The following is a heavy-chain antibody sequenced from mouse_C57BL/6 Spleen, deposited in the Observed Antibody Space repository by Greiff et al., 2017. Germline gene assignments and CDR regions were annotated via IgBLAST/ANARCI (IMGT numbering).Heavy chain of an antibody. J-gene: IGHJ4*01. CDR1: GYTFTSYW. CDR3: ARTEGYCYDEDDAMDY. V-gene: IGHV1-61*01. CDR2: IYPSDSET. Sequence: QVQLQQPGAELVRPGSSVKLSCKASGYTFTSYWMDWVKQRPGQGLEWIGNIYPSDSETHYNQKFKDKATLTVDKSSSTAYMQLSSLTSEDSAVYYYARTEGYCYDEDDAMDYWGQGTSVTVSS. D-gene: IGHD2-12*01.